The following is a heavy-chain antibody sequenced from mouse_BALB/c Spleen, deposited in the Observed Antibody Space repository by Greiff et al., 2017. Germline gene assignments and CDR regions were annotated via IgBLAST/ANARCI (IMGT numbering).Heavy chain of an antibody. CDR3: ARDYESVFAY. V-gene: IGHV14-3*02. D-gene: IGHD2-4*01. CDR1: GFNITDTY. CDR2: IDPANGNT. Sequence: VQLKESGAELVKPGASVKLSCTASGFNITDTYMHWVKQRPEQGLEWIGRIDPANGNTKYDPKFQGKATITADTSTNTAYLQLSSLTSEDTAVYYCARDYESVFAYWGQGTLVTVSA. J-gene: IGHJ3*01.